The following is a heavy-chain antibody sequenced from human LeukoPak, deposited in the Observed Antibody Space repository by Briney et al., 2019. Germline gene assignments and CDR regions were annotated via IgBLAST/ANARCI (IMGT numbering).Heavy chain of an antibody. Sequence: GGSLRLSCAASGFTFSDYYMSWIRQAPGKGLEWVSYISSSGSTIYYADSVKGRFTISRDNAKNSLYLQMNSLRAEDTAVYYCAKGSYGDSPYWYFNLWGRGTLVTVSS. J-gene: IGHJ2*01. CDR1: GFTFSDYY. D-gene: IGHD4-17*01. CDR3: AKGSYGDSPYWYFNL. V-gene: IGHV3-11*01. CDR2: ISSSGSTI.